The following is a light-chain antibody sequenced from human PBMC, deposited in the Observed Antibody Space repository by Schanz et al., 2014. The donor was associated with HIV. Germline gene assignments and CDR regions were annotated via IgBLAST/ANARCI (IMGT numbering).Light chain of an antibody. V-gene: IGLV2-14*03. CDR2: NVN. CDR1: SGDVGRYDY. CDR3: SSFAGSNIPWV. Sequence: QSVLTQPASVSGSLGQSITISCTGTSGDVGRYDYVSWYQQHPGTVPKPMIYNVNTQPSRVPDRFSGSKSGNTASLTVSGLQPEDEADYYCSSFAGSNIPWVFGGGTKLTVL. J-gene: IGLJ3*02.